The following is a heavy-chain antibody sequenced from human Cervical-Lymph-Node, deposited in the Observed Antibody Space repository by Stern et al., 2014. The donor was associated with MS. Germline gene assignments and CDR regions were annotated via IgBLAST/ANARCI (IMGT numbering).Heavy chain of an antibody. Sequence: EVQLVESGGALVQPGRSLRLSCTASGFTFGDYAMGWYRQAPGKGLEWVGFIRSKAYGGTTNYAASVKGRFTISRDDSKSIAYLQMNSLKTGDTAVYYCTRDGRLSSGWYLGYYGFDVWGLGTTVTVSS. J-gene: IGHJ6*02. CDR2: IRSKAYGGTT. D-gene: IGHD6-19*01. CDR3: TRDGRLSSGWYLGYYGFDV. V-gene: IGHV3-49*03. CDR1: GFTFGDYA.